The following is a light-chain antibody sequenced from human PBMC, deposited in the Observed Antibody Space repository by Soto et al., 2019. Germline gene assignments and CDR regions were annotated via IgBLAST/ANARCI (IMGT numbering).Light chain of an antibody. J-gene: IGKJ2*01. CDR3: QQYGSSPPGAMYT. V-gene: IGKV3-20*01. CDR2: GAS. CDR1: QSVSSSY. Sequence: EIVLTQSPGTLSLSPGERATLSCRASQSVSSSYLAWYQQKPGQAPRLLIYGASSRATGIPDRFSGSGSGTDFTLTISRLEPEDFAVYYCQQYGSSPPGAMYTFGQGTKLEIK.